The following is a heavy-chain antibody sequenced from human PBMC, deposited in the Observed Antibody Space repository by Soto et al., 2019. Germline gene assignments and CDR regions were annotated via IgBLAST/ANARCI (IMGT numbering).Heavy chain of an antibody. CDR1: GDTFSFYS. Sequence: QVQLVQSGAEVKRPGSSVKVSCKASGDTFSFYSINWVRQAPGLGLERMGRVNPILSLSNYAQRFQGRVTMNADKSTSTAYMVISSLRSEDTAIYYCATSYGSGYRAFDYWGQGAQVIVSS. J-gene: IGHJ4*02. V-gene: IGHV1-69*02. D-gene: IGHD3-10*01. CDR3: ATSYGSGYRAFDY. CDR2: VNPILSLS.